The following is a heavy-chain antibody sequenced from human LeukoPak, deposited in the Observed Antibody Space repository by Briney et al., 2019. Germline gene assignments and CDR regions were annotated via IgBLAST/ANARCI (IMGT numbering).Heavy chain of an antibody. CDR2: IYPGDSDT. CDR3: SESSTARVWENDF. D-gene: IGHD3-16*01. CDR1: GHLYREYR. Sequence: GESLNSSCMCSGHLYREYRSRWARQMPGKGLEWMGIIYPGDSDTRYSPSFQGQVTISVDKSISTAYLQWTSLKVSDTAMYYCSESSTARVWENDFWGQGTLVTVSS. J-gene: IGHJ4*02. V-gene: IGHV5-51*01.